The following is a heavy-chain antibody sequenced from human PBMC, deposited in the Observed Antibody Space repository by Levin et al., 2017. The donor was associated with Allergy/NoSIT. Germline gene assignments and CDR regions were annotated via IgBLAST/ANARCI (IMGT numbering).Heavy chain of an antibody. CDR2: IKQDGGEK. Sequence: LSLTCAASGFTFSRYWMSWVRQAPGKGLEWVANIKQDGGEKYYVDSVKGRFTISRDNAKNSLYLQMNSLRAEDTAVYYCARSTGYYGSGSPDGFFDYWGQGILVTVSS. V-gene: IGHV3-7*04. J-gene: IGHJ4*02. CDR3: ARSTGYYGSGSPDGFFDY. CDR1: GFTFSRYW. D-gene: IGHD3-10*01.